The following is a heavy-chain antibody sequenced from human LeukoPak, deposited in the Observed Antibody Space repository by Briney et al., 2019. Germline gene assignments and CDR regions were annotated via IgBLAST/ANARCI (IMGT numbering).Heavy chain of an antibody. D-gene: IGHD4-17*01. CDR2: MSPNSGDT. J-gene: IGHJ6*02. Sequence: ASVKVSCKASGYTFTSYDFNWVRQATGQRPEWMGWMSPNSGDTGYAQKFQDRVTMTRNTSISTAYMELSSLRSDDTAVYYCARSPTVTALSYYYGMDVWGQGTTVTVSS. V-gene: IGHV1-8*01. CDR3: ARSPTVTALSYYYGMDV. CDR1: GYTFTSYD.